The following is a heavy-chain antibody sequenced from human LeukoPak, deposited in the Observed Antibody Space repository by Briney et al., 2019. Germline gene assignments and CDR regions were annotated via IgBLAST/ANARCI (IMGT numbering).Heavy chain of an antibody. CDR3: AKSGYNRFDY. D-gene: IGHD5-24*01. CDR2: ISSSSSYI. J-gene: IGHJ4*02. CDR1: GFTFSSYS. V-gene: IGHV3-21*04. Sequence: GGSLRLSCAASGFTFSSYSMNWVRQAPGKGLEWVSSISSSSSYIYYADSVKGRFTISRDNSKNMLYLQMNSLRAEDTAVYYCAKSGYNRFDYWGQGTLVTVSS.